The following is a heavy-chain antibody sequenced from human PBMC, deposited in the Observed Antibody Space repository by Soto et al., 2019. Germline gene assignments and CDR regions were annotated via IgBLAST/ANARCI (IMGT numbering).Heavy chain of an antibody. CDR2: INPSGGST. CDR3: ARDILDPQGYGIDY. V-gene: IGHV1-46*01. Sequence: ASVKVSCKASGGTFSSYAISWVRQAPGQGLEWMGIINPSGGSTSYAQKFQGRVTMTRDTSTSTVYMELSSLRSEDTAVYYCARDILDPQGYGIDYWGQGTLVTVSS. CDR1: GGTFSSYA. D-gene: IGHD5-12*01. J-gene: IGHJ4*02.